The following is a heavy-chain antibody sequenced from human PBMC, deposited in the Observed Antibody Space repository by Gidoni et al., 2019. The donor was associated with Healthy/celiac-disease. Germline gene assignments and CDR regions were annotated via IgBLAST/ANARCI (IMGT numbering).Heavy chain of an antibody. CDR3: ARSLVFGGWYPEYFQH. CDR2: INHSGST. Sequence: QVQLQQWGAGLLKPSETLSLTCAVYGGSFSGYYWSWIRQPPGKGLEWIGEINHSGSTNYNPSLKSRVTISVDTSKNQFSLKLSSVTAADTAVYYCARSLVFGGWYPEYFQHWGQGTLVTVSS. D-gene: IGHD6-19*01. V-gene: IGHV4-34*01. CDR1: GGSFSGYY. J-gene: IGHJ1*01.